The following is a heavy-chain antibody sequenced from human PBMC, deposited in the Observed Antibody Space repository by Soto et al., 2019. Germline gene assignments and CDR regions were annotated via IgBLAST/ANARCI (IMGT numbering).Heavy chain of an antibody. J-gene: IGHJ6*02. CDR2: ISGSGGST. V-gene: IGHV3-23*01. D-gene: IGHD4-17*01. CDR3: AKHYGDYGGGMDV. CDR1: GFTFSSYA. Sequence: GGSLRLSCASSGFTFSSYAMSWVRQAPGKGLEWVSAISGSGGSTYYADSVKGRFTISRDNSKNTLYLQMNSLRAEDTAVYYCAKHYGDYGGGMDVWGQGTTVTVSS.